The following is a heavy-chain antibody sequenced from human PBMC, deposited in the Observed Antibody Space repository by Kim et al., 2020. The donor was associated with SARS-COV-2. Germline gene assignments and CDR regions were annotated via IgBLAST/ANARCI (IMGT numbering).Heavy chain of an antibody. CDR3: ARAIITMIVVVGAFDI. D-gene: IGHD3-22*01. Sequence: SLKRRVTQSVDTSKNQFSLKLSSVTAADTAVYYCARAIITMIVVVGAFDIWGQGTMVTVSS. V-gene: IGHV4-31*02. J-gene: IGHJ3*02.